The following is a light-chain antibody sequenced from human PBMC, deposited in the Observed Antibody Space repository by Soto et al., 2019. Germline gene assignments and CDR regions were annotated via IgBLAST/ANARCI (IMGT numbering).Light chain of an antibody. V-gene: IGLV2-14*03. J-gene: IGLJ2*01. Sequence: QPVLTQPASVSGSPGQSITISCTGASSDIGYFNLVSWYQHHPDKAPKLMIYDVNNRPSGVSSRFSGSKSGNTASLTISGLQAEDEADYYCSSYSGSSTLVLFGGGTKVTVL. CDR3: SSYSGSSTLVL. CDR2: DVN. CDR1: SSDIGYFNL.